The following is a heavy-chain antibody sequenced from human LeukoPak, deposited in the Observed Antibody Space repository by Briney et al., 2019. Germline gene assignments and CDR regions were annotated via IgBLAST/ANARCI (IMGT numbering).Heavy chain of an antibody. J-gene: IGHJ4*02. CDR1: GFTFSSYA. V-gene: IGHV3-30*04. CDR3: AKGSIAARRTAFDY. CDR2: ISYDGSNK. D-gene: IGHD6-6*01. Sequence: PGGSLRLSCAASGFTFSSYAMHWVRQAPGKGLEWVAVISYDGSNKYYADSVKGRFTISRDNSKNTLYLQMNSLRAEDTAVYYCAKGSIAARRTAFDYWGQGTLVTVSS.